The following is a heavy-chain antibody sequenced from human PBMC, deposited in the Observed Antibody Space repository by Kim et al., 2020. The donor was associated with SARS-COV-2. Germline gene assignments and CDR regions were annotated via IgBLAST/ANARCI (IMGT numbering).Heavy chain of an antibody. D-gene: IGHD6-13*01. CDR3: ARGRYSSSWIDY. Sequence: YADSVKGRFTISRDNAKNTLYLQMNSLGAEDTAVYYCARGRYSSSWIDYWGQGTLVTVSS. J-gene: IGHJ4*02. V-gene: IGHV3-74*01.